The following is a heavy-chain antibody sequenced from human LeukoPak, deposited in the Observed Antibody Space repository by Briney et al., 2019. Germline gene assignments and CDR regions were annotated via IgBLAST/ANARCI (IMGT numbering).Heavy chain of an antibody. CDR1: GYTFIDYY. CDR2: INPNSGGT. D-gene: IGHD1-26*01. CDR3: VREITRATTYFDS. Sequence: ASVKVSCKTSGYTFIDYYIHWVRLAPGQGLEWMGRINPNSGGTSYLQKLQGRVSMTRDTSINTAYMELSSLRSDDTAMYYCVREITRATTYFDSWGQGTLVTVSS. J-gene: IGHJ4*02. V-gene: IGHV1-2*06.